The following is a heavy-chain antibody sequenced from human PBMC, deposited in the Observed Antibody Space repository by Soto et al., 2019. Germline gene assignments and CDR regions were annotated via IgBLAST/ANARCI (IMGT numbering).Heavy chain of an antibody. CDR1: GGSITSSSYY. CDR2: IYYSGST. V-gene: IGHV4-39*01. Sequence: QLHLRESGPGLVKPSETLSLTCTVSGGSITSSSYYWGWIRQPPGKGLEWIGSIYYSGSTYYNPSLKSRFTISVDTSKNPFSLKLSSVTAADTAVYYCATQEVGGSYVYTFDPWGQGTLVTVSS. CDR3: ATQEVGGSYVYTFDP. J-gene: IGHJ5*02. D-gene: IGHD1-26*01.